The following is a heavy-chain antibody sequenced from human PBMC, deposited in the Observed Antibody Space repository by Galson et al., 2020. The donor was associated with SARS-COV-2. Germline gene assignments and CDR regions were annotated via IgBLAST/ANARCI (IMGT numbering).Heavy chain of an antibody. CDR1: GFTFSTYA. D-gene: IGHD6-19*01. V-gene: IGHV3-23*01. CDR2: ITGSGGNT. J-gene: IGHJ3*02. CDR3: AKDRLGRSGWFDAFDI. Sequence: PGGSLRLSCAASGFTFSTYAMTWVRQAPRQGLEWVSGITGSGGNTHYADSVKGRFTISRDNSRNTLYLQMNSLQVEDTAIYYCAKDRLGRSGWFDAFDIWGQGTMVVVSS.